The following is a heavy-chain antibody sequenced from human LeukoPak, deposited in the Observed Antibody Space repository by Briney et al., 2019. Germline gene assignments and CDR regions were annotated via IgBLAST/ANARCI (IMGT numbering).Heavy chain of an antibody. V-gene: IGHV4-61*02. Sequence: PSQTLSLTCTVSGGSSSSGSYYWSWIRQPAGKGLEWIGRVYTSGSTNYNPSLKSRVTISVDTSKNQFSLRLSSVTAADTAVYYCARVGPPDYYDSSGYRTAWGQGTLVTVSS. CDR2: VYTSGST. D-gene: IGHD3-22*01. CDR3: ARVGPPDYYDSSGYRTA. CDR1: GGSSSSGSYY. J-gene: IGHJ5*02.